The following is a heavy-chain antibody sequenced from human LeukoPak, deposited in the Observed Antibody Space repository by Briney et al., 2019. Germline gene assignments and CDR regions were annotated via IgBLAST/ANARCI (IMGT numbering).Heavy chain of an antibody. D-gene: IGHD4-17*01. CDR1: GFTFSYYA. CDR2: VSSDGGKE. Sequence: GGSLRLSCAASGFTFSYYAIHWVRQAPGKGLEWVAVVSSDGGKETYADSVKGRFTISRDNSKNTLYLQMNSLRAEDTAVYYCARDVTTVTTRFAFDIWGQGTMVTVSS. CDR3: ARDVTTVTTRFAFDI. J-gene: IGHJ3*02. V-gene: IGHV3-30*14.